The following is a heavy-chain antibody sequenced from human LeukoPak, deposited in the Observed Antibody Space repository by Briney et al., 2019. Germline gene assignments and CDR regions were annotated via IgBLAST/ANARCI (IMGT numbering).Heavy chain of an antibody. J-gene: IGHJ6*03. CDR2: IDNDGHGI. V-gene: IGHV3-74*03. Sequence: GGSLRLSCAASGFTFSGYWMRWVRQGPEKGLELVSRIDNDGHGILYADSVKGRFTTSRDNAKNMLYLQMNSLRFEDTAVYYCATGGGWVPSFGVVTHIDVWGKGTTVTVSS. D-gene: IGHD3-3*01. CDR3: ATGGGWVPSFGVVTHIDV. CDR1: GFTFSGYW.